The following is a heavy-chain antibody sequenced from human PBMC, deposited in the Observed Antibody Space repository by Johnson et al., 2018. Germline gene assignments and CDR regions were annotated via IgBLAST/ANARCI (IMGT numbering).Heavy chain of an antibody. CDR2: IYSEGST. CDR3: ARSTRGAFDL. V-gene: IGHV3-66*02. D-gene: IGHD5/OR15-5a*01. J-gene: IGHJ3*01. CDR1: GFSVSGDY. Sequence: EVQLVESGGGLVQPGGSLKLSCAASGFSVSGDYMNWVRQAPGTGLEWVSVIYSEGSTHYVDSVKGGFTVSRDISKNTLYLQMSSLRVEARAVYFCARSTRGAFDLWGQGTMVTVS.